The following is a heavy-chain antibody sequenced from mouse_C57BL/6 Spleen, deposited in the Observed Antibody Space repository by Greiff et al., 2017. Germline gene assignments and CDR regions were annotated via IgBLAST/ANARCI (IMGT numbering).Heavy chain of an antibody. Sequence: EVKLVESGGGLVKPGGSLKLSCAASGFTFSDYGMHWVRQAPEKGLEWVAYISSGSSTIYYADTVKGRFTISRDNAKNTLFLQMTSLRSEDTAMYYCAREDGYDEYFDVWGTGTTVTVSS. CDR2: ISSGSSTI. D-gene: IGHD2-2*01. J-gene: IGHJ1*03. CDR3: AREDGYDEYFDV. CDR1: GFTFSDYG. V-gene: IGHV5-17*01.